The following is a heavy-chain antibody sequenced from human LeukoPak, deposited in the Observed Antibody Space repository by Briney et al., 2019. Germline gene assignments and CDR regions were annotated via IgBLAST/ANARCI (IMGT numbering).Heavy chain of an antibody. J-gene: IGHJ4*02. CDR3: AKEALCSSTSCYGVGYFDY. D-gene: IGHD2-2*01. CDR1: GFTFSSYA. Sequence: GGSLRLSCAASGFTFSSYAMSWVRQAPGKGLEWVSAISGSGGSTYYADSLKGRFTISRDNSKNTLYLQMNSLRAEDTAVYYCAKEALCSSTSCYGVGYFDYWGQGTLVTVSS. CDR2: ISGSGGST. V-gene: IGHV3-23*01.